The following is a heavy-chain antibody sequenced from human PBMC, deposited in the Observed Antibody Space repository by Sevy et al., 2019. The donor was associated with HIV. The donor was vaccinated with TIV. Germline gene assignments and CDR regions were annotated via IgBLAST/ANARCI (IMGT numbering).Heavy chain of an antibody. CDR3: ARDDGNYYFHY. J-gene: IGHJ4*02. CDR2: IKQDAGQK. Sequence: GGSLRLSCAASGFTFSKYWMGWVRQAPGKGLEWVANIKQDAGQKYYVNSVKGRFTISRDNAKNSLYLQMNSLRAEDTTVYFCARDDGNYYFHYWGQGTLVTVSS. CDR1: GFTFSKYW. D-gene: IGHD1-7*01. V-gene: IGHV3-7*01.